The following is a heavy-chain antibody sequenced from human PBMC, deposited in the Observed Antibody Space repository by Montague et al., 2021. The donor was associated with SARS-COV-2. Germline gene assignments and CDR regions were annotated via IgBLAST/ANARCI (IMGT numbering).Heavy chain of an antibody. CDR1: GFTFSSYS. Sequence: SLRLSCAASGFTFSSYSMNWVRQAPGKGLEWDPSISSSSSYIYSADSVKGRFTIASDNAKNSRYLQMNSLRAVDTAVYYCARDRGGSYPLDYWGQGTLVSVP. CDR3: ARDRGGSYPLDY. J-gene: IGHJ4*02. D-gene: IGHD1-26*01. CDR2: ISSSSSYI. V-gene: IGHV3-21*01.